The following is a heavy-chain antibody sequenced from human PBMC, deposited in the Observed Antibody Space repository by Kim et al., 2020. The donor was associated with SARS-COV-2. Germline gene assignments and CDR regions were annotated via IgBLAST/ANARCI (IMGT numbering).Heavy chain of an antibody. CDR3: ARAFSYYYDSSERLGWFDP. Sequence: ASVKVSCKASGYTFTSYGISWVRQAPGQGLEWMGWISAYNGNTNYAQKLQGRVTMTTDTSTSTAYMELRSLRSDDTAVYYCARAFSYYYDSSERLGWFDPWGQGTLVTVSS. CDR1: GYTFTSYG. D-gene: IGHD3-22*01. CDR2: ISAYNGNT. J-gene: IGHJ5*02. V-gene: IGHV1-18*01.